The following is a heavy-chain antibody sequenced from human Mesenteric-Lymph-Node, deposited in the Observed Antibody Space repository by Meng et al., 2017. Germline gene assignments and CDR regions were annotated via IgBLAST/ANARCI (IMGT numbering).Heavy chain of an antibody. V-gene: IGHV3-30*04. CDR3: ARDLNMIVVVILGMDV. Sequence: GESLKISCAASGFTFSSYAMHWVRQAPGKGLEWVAVISYDGSNKYYADSVKGRFTISRDNSKNTLYLQMNSLRAEDTAVYYCARDLNMIVVVILGMDVWGQGTTVTVSS. CDR1: GFTFSSYA. CDR2: ISYDGSNK. J-gene: IGHJ6*02. D-gene: IGHD3-22*01.